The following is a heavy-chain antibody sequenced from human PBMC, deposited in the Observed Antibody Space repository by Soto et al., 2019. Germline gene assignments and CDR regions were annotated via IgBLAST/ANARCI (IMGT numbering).Heavy chain of an antibody. CDR3: ARDGPGVPAAPYMGDSGVYYYYGMDV. J-gene: IGHJ6*02. D-gene: IGHD2-2*01. V-gene: IGHV3-21*01. CDR1: GFTFSSYS. Sequence: LRLSCAASGFTFSSYSMNWVRQAPGKGLEWVSSISSSSSYIYYADSVKGRFTISRDNAKNSLYLQMNSLRAEDTAVYYCARDGPGVPAAPYMGDSGVYYYYGMDVCGQGTTVIVSS. CDR2: ISSSSSYI.